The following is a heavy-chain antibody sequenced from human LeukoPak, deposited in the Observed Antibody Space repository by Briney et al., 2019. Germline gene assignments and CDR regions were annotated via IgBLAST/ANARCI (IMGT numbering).Heavy chain of an antibody. V-gene: IGHV3-21*01. Sequence: GGSLRHSCAASGFTFSSYSMNWARQAPGKGLEWVSSISSSSSYIYYADSVKGRFTISRDNAKNSLYLQMNSLRAEDTAVYYCAREGVDYDSSGYDYWGQGTLVTVSS. CDR2: ISSSSSYI. D-gene: IGHD3-22*01. CDR3: AREGVDYDSSGYDY. J-gene: IGHJ4*02. CDR1: GFTFSSYS.